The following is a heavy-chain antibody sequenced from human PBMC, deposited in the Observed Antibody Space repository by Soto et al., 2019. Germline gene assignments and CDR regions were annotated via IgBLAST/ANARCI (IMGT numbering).Heavy chain of an antibody. J-gene: IGHJ2*01. D-gene: IGHD2-2*01. Sequence: KRLEWMGWINAGNGNTKYSQKFQGRVTITRDTSASTAYMELSSLRPEDTAVYYCASFFFLAEAGIRGSSTVSAFLLNRSSDL. CDR2: INAGNGNT. V-gene: IGHV1-3*01. CDR3: ASFFFLAEAGIRGSSTVSAFLLNRSSDL.